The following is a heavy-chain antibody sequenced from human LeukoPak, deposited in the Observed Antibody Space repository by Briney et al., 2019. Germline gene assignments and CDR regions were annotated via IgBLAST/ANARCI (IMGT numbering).Heavy chain of an antibody. J-gene: IGHJ6*03. CDR3: ARAPTMDTAVVYYYYYMDV. CDR2: ISSSGSTI. D-gene: IGHD5-18*01. CDR1: GFTFSSYE. V-gene: IGHV3-48*03. Sequence: PGGSLRLSCAASGFTFSSYEMNWVRQAPGKGLEWVSYISSSGSTIYYADSVKGRFTISRDNAKNSLYLQMNSLRAEDTAVYYCARAPTMDTAVVYYYYYMDVWGKGTTVTISS.